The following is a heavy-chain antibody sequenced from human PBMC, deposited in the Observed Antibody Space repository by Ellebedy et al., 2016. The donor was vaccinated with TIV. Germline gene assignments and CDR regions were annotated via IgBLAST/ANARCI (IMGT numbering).Heavy chain of an antibody. CDR3: ARGNPPTTDLDY. D-gene: IGHD1-14*01. CDR2: IWHDGSDH. CDR1: GITFSSYG. V-gene: IGHV3-33*01. Sequence: GESLKTSXAASGITFSSYGIHWVRQAPGKGLEWVAVIWHDGSDHRYADSVKGRFTISRDTSKNTVYLQMNSLRAEDTAVYYCARGNPPTTDLDYWGQGTVVTVSS. J-gene: IGHJ4*02.